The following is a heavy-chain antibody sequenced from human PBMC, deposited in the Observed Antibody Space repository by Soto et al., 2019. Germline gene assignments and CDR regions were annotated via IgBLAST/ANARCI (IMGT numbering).Heavy chain of an antibody. CDR1: GYTFTSYG. J-gene: IGHJ6*02. D-gene: IGHD2-2*01. Sequence: ASVKVSCXASGYTFTSYGISWVRQAPGQGLEWMGWISAYNGNTNYAQKLQGRVTMTTDTSTSTAYMELRSLRSDDAAVYYCARVGGYCISTSCYWYYYYGMDVWGQGTTVTVSS. CDR3: ARVGGYCISTSCYWYYYYGMDV. V-gene: IGHV1-18*01. CDR2: ISAYNGNT.